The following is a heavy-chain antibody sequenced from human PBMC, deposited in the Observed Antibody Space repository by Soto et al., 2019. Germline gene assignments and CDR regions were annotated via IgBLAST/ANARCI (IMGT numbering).Heavy chain of an antibody. J-gene: IGHJ4*02. CDR3: TRHGRPDITIFGVGAYNFVT. V-gene: IGHV4-4*07. CDR2: VYSTGST. CDR1: GGAITAYY. D-gene: IGHD3-3*01. Sequence: PSETLSLTCTVSGGAITAYYWSWIRQPVGEGLQWIGRVYSTGSTNYNPSLRSRVTMSVDTSQNQFFLRLSSVTAADTAVYYCTRHGRPDITIFGVGAYNFVTWGQGTLVTVSS.